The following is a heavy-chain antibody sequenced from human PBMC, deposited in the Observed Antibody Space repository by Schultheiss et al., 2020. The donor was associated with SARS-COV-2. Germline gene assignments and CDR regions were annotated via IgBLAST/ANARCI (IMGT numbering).Heavy chain of an antibody. CDR3: AKTSLTYDSSAYYLD. CDR2: ISYDGSNK. D-gene: IGHD3-22*01. CDR1: GFTFSSYA. V-gene: IGHV3-30*01. J-gene: IGHJ4*02. Sequence: GESLKISCAASGFTFSSYAMHWVRQAPGKGLEWVAVISYDGSNKYYADSVKGRFTISRDNSKNTLYLQMNSLRAEDTAVYYCAKTSLTYDSSAYYLDWGQGTLVTVSS.